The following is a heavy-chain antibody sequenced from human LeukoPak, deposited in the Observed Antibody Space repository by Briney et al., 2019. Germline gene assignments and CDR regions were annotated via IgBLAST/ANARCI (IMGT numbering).Heavy chain of an antibody. D-gene: IGHD2/OR15-2a*01. Sequence: SVKVSCKASGGTFSSYAISWVRQAPGQGLEWMGRIIPILGIANYAQKFQGRVTITADKSTSTAYMELSSLRSEDTAVYYCARKLLGRNWFDPWGQGTLVTVSS. CDR2: IIPILGIA. CDR1: GGTFSSYA. J-gene: IGHJ5*02. V-gene: IGHV1-69*04. CDR3: ARKLLGRNWFDP.